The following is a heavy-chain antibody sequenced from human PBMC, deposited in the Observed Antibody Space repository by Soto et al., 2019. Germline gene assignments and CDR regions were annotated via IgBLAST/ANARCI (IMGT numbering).Heavy chain of an antibody. V-gene: IGHV2-5*02. CDR2: IYWDDDK. J-gene: IGHJ4*02. CDR3: ARRGRSSWGYFDY. CDR1: WFSLRTCGGG. D-gene: IGHD6-13*01. Sequence: GSGAKLGKPPQTLPLAVTFPWFSLRTCGGGVGLVRQPPGKALEWLALIYWDDDKRFSPSLKSRLTITKDTSKNQVVLTMANMDPVDTATYYCARRGRSSWGYFDYWGQGTLVTVSS.